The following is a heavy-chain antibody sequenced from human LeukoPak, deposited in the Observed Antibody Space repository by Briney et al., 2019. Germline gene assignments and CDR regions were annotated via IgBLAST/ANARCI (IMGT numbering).Heavy chain of an antibody. CDR3: ARELPFDY. V-gene: IGHV3-7*01. Sequence: PGGSLRLSCETSGFIFSNCWMTWVRQAPGKGLEWVANIKTDASEKYYADSVKGRFTISRDNAKMSLYLQMNSLRDEDTAVYYCARELPFDYWGQGTLVTVSS. D-gene: IGHD2-15*01. CDR2: IKTDASEK. CDR1: GFIFSNCW. J-gene: IGHJ4*02.